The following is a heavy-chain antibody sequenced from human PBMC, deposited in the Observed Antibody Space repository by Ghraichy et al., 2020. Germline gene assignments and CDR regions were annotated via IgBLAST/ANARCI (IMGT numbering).Heavy chain of an antibody. CDR3: ARVYVAVRSNWFTP. V-gene: IGHV4-30-2*01. CDR1: GGSISSGGSS. CDR2: IYHSGTT. D-gene: IGHD2-15*01. J-gene: IGHJ5*02. Sequence: SETLSLTCAVSGGSISSGGSSWSWIRQPPGKGLEWIGYIYHSGTTYYNPSLKSRVTISVDRSKNQFSLKLSSVTAADTAVYYCARVYVAVRSNWFTPGAREPRSPSPQ.